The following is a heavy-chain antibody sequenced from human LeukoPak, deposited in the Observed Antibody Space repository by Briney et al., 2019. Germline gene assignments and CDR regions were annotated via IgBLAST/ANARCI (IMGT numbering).Heavy chain of an antibody. D-gene: IGHD4-17*01. J-gene: IGHJ4*02. Sequence: GGSLRLSCAASGFTFSSYAMSWVRQAPGKGLEWVSTIGSTGSNTYYTDSVKGRFTISRDNSKNTLYLQINGLRADDTAVYYCAKSMSTVTTSPFWGQGTLVIVSS. CDR2: IGSTGSNT. CDR1: GFTFSSYA. V-gene: IGHV3-23*01. CDR3: AKSMSTVTTSPF.